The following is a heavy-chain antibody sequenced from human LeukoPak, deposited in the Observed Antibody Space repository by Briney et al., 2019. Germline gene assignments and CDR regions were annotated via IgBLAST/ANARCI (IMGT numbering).Heavy chain of an antibody. D-gene: IGHD4-17*01. CDR1: GYTFNDHY. Sequence: GTSVKVSCKASGYTFNDHYIHWVRQAPGLGLEWMGWINPKSGGTDYAPKFQGRVTTTRDMSISTVYMDLSNLRSDDTAVYYCAREGGTDYGDGHYFDYWGQGTLVIVSS. CDR2: INPKSGGT. CDR3: AREGGTDYGDGHYFDY. V-gene: IGHV1-2*02. J-gene: IGHJ4*02.